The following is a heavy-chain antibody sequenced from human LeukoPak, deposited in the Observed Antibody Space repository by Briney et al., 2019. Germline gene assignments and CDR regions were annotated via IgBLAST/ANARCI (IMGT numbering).Heavy chain of an antibody. CDR2: MNPDGSEK. D-gene: IGHD3-3*01. J-gene: IGHJ4*02. CDR3: AKARAVYDFWSGYLDY. Sequence: GGSLRLSCAASGFSFTYWMAWVRQAPGKGLEWLANMNPDGSEKKYADSVKGRFTISRDNSKNTLYLQMNSLRAEDTAVYYCAKARAVYDFWSGYLDYWGQGTLVTVSS. CDR1: GFSFTYW. V-gene: IGHV3-7*03.